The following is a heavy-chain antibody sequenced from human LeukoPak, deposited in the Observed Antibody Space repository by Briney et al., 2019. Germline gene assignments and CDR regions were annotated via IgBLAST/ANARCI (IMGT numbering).Heavy chain of an antibody. Sequence: PGGSLRLSCAASGFTLSTYSMNWVRQPPGKGLEWIGEINHSGSTNYNPSLKSRVTISVDTSKNQFSLKLSSVTAADTAVYYCARAGVRRDCSSTSCYSVYYYMDVWGKGTTVTVSS. CDR1: GFTLSTYS. D-gene: IGHD2-2*02. J-gene: IGHJ6*03. V-gene: IGHV4-34*01. CDR3: ARAGVRRDCSSTSCYSVYYYMDV. CDR2: INHSGST.